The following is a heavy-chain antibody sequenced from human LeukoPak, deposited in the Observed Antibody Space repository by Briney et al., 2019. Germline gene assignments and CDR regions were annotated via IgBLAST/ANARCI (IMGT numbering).Heavy chain of an antibody. J-gene: IGHJ4*02. CDR2: IHTSGST. Sequence: SGTLSLTCIVSGGSISSYYWSWIRQPAGKGLEWIGQIHTSGSTNYNPSLKSRVAMSVDTSKNQFSLELSSVTAADTPVYYCAGRAQTTGWSFDYWGQGALVTVSS. D-gene: IGHD6-19*01. V-gene: IGHV4-4*07. CDR1: GGSISSYY. CDR3: AGRAQTTGWSFDY.